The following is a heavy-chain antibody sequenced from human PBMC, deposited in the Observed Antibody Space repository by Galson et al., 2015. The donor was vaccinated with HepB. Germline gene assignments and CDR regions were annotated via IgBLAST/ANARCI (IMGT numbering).Heavy chain of an antibody. D-gene: IGHD2-21*01. Sequence: SLRLSCAASGFRFDFYDINWVRQAPGKGLEWVSGITNSGSRSYYADPGKGRFTISRDDSKNTVFLQMSSLRAEDTAIYYCAKGAYTSSNSLYGMDAWGQGTTVIVAS. J-gene: IGHJ6*02. CDR3: AKGAYTSSNSLYGMDA. V-gene: IGHV3-23*05. CDR1: GFRFDFYD. CDR2: ITNSGSRS.